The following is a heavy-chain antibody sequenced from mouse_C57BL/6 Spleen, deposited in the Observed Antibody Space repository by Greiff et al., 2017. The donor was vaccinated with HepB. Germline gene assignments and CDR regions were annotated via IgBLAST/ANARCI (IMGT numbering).Heavy chain of an antibody. CDR3: ARYPYYYGSSRYFDV. Sequence: QVQLKESGPELVKPGASVKISCKASGYAFSSSWMNWVKQRPGKGLEWIGRIYPGDGDTNYNGKFKGKATLTADKSSSTAYMQLSSLTSEDSAVYFCARYPYYYGSSRYFDVWGTGTTVTVSS. CDR1: GYAFSSSW. V-gene: IGHV1-82*01. CDR2: IYPGDGDT. J-gene: IGHJ1*03. D-gene: IGHD1-1*01.